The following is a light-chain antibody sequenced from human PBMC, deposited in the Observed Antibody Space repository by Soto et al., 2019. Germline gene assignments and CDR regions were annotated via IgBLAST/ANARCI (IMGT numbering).Light chain of an antibody. CDR3: AAWDDSLNGVL. V-gene: IGLV1-44*01. Sequence: QLVLTQPPSASGTPGQRVTISCSGSSSNIRSNTVNWYQQLPGTAPKLLIYNNNHRPSGVPDRISGSKSGTTASLAISGLQSEDEADYYCAAWDDSLNGVLFGGGTKVTVL. J-gene: IGLJ2*01. CDR1: SSNIRSNT. CDR2: NNN.